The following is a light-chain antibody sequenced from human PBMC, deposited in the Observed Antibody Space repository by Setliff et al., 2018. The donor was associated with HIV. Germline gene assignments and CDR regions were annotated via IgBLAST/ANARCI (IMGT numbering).Light chain of an antibody. CDR2: YDS. Sequence: SYELTQPPSVSVAPGKTARITCGGNNIGSKSVHWYQQKPGQAPVLVIYYDSDRPSGIPELFSGSNSGNTATLTISRVEAGDEADYYCQVWDSSSDHSYVFGTGTKVTVL. CDR3: QVWDSSSDHSYV. CDR1: NIGSKS. J-gene: IGLJ1*01. V-gene: IGLV3-21*04.